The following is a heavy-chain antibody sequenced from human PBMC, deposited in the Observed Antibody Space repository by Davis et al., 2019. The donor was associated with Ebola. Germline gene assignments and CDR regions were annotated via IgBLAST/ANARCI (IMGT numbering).Heavy chain of an antibody. CDR1: GFTFSNAW. Sequence: GESLKISCAASGFTFSNAWMNWVRQAPGKGLEWVGRIKSKTDGGTTDYAAPVKGRFTISRDDSKNTLYLQMNSLKTEDTAVYYCTTHKEVLRFLEWLAPYYYYGMDVWGQGTTVTVSS. J-gene: IGHJ6*02. V-gene: IGHV3-15*07. D-gene: IGHD3-3*01. CDR2: IKSKTDGGTT. CDR3: TTHKEVLRFLEWLAPYYYYGMDV.